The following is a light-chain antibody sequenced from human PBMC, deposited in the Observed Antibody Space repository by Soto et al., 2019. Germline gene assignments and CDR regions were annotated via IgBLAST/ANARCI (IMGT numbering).Light chain of an antibody. J-gene: IGLJ2*01. CDR1: SSDVGDYNY. CDR2: GVS. Sequence: QSVLTQPASVSGSPGQSITISRTGTSSDVGDYNYVSWYQQHPGKAPKLIIYGVSNRPSGISNRFSGSKSGNTASLTVSGLQAEDEADYYCSSYTATNTLVFGGGTQLTVL. CDR3: SSYTATNTLV. V-gene: IGLV2-14*01.